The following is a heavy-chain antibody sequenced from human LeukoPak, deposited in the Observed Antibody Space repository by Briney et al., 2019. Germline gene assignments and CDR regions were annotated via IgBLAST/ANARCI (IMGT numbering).Heavy chain of an antibody. CDR2: IIPIFGTA. V-gene: IGHV1-69*13. CDR3: ARVRSIYDSSGYYSLYYFDY. CDR1: GGTFSSYA. Sequence: SVKVSCKASGGTFSSYAISWVRQAPGQGLEWMGGIIPIFGTANYAQKFQGRVTITADESTSTAYMELSSLRSEDTAVCYCARVRSIYDSSGYYSLYYFDYWGQGTLVTVSS. D-gene: IGHD3-22*01. J-gene: IGHJ4*02.